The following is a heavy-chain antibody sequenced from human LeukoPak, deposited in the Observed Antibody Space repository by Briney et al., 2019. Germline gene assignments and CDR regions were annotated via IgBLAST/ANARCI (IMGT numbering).Heavy chain of an antibody. CDR3: ARHKAVAALDY. Sequence: PGESLQISCKGSGSIFTSYWIGWVRPLPGKGLEWMGIIYPGDSDTRYSPSFQGQVTISADRSISTAYLQWSSLKASDTAMYYCARHKAVAALDYWGQGTLVTVSS. J-gene: IGHJ4*02. V-gene: IGHV5-51*01. CDR2: IYPGDSDT. CDR1: GSIFTSYW. D-gene: IGHD6-19*01.